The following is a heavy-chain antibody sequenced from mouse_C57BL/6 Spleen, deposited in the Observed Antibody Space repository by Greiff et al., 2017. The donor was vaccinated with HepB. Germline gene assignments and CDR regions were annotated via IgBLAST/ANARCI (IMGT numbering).Heavy chain of an antibody. V-gene: IGHV1-55*01. J-gene: IGHJ4*01. Sequence: QVQLQQPGAELVKPGASVKMSCKASGYTFTSYWITWVKQRPGQGLEWIGDIYPGSGSTNYNEKFKSKATLTVDTSSSTAYMQLSSLTSEDSAVYYCARGYYDYDEGDCYAMDYWGQGTSVTVSS. CDR3: ARGYYDYDEGDCYAMDY. D-gene: IGHD2-4*01. CDR1: GYTFTSYW. CDR2: IYPGSGST.